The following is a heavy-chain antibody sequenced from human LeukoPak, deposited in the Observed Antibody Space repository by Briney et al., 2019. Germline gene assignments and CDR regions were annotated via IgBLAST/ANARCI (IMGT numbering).Heavy chain of an antibody. CDR1: GFSLSTTGMC. D-gene: IGHD3-22*01. J-gene: IGHJ4*02. V-gene: IGHV2-70*11. CDR3: ARTRGQYYYDSSGYPFDY. CDR2: FDWDDDK. Sequence: SGPTLVNPTQTLTLTCTFSGFSLSTTGMCVSCIRQPPGKALEWLARFDWDDDKHYSTSLKTRLTISKDTSKNQVVLTMTNMDPADTATYYCARTRGQYYYDSSGYPFDYWGQGTLVTVSS.